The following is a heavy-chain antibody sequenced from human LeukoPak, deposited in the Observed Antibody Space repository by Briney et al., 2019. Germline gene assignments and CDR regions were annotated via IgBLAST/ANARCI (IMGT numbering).Heavy chain of an antibody. CDR3: ARELLYYDSSGYSYYFDY. Sequence: SSQTLSLTCTVSGGSISSGGYYWSWIRQHPGKGLEWIGCIYYSRSTYYNPSLKSRVTISVDTSKNQFSLKLSSVTAADTAVYYCARELLYYDSSGYSYYFDYWGQGTLVTVSS. D-gene: IGHD3-22*01. CDR2: IYYSRST. J-gene: IGHJ4*02. CDR1: GGSISSGGYY. V-gene: IGHV4-31*03.